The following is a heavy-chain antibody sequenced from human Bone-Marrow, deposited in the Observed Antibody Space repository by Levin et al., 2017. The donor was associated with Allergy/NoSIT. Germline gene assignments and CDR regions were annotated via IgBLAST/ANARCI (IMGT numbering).Heavy chain of an antibody. CDR2: INPVNGNT. D-gene: IGHD5-12*01. J-gene: IGHJ5*02. V-gene: IGHV1-3*01. Sequence: GESLKISCKASGYSFTHYAIHWVRQAPGQRLEWMGWINPVNGNTKYSQNFQGRVTITKDTSASTVYVELSSLRSEDTAVYYCAREVIPRGSSRQWLPLDWFDPWVQGTLVTVSS. CDR3: AREVIPRGSSRQWLPLDWFDP. CDR1: GYSFTHYA.